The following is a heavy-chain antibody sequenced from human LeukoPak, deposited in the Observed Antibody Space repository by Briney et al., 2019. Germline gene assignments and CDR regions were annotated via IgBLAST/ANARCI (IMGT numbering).Heavy chain of an antibody. D-gene: IGHD6-13*01. V-gene: IGHV1-46*04. J-gene: IGHJ4*02. CDR3: AREAVAGTGAD. CDR2: INPSGGGA. Sequence: ASVKVSCKASGYIFTSYYMLWVRQAPGQGLEWMGIINPSGGGARYAQKLQGRITMTRDTSTSTVYTELSSLRPDDTAVYYCAREAVAGTGADWGQGTLVTVSS. CDR1: GYIFTSYY.